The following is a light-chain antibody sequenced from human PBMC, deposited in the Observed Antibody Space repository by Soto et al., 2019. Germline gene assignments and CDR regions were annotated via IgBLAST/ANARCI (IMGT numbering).Light chain of an antibody. CDR1: QNIRTS. CDR3: QQSYSGPYT. CDR2: AAS. Sequence: DLRVTQSPPSLSASVGDRVTITCRTSQNIRTSLNWYLQKPGRAPDLLIFAASNLQSGVPSRFSGSGSETDFTLTISSLQPEDFATYYCQQSYSGPYTFGQGTKVEIK. V-gene: IGKV1-39*01. J-gene: IGKJ2*01.